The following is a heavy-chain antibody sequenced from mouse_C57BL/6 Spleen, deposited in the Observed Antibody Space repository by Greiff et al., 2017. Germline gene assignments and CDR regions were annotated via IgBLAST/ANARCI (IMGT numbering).Heavy chain of an antibody. CDR3: AKGDYDEGYYAMDY. CDR1: GFSLTSYG. V-gene: IGHV2-5*01. Sequence: VQLQESGPGLVQPSQSLSITCTVSGFSLTSYGVHWVRQSPGKGLEWLGVIWRGGSTDYNAAFMSRLSITKDNSKSQVFFKMNSLQADDTAIYXCAKGDYDEGYYAMDYGGQGPSVTVSS. J-gene: IGHJ4*01. CDR2: IWRGGST. D-gene: IGHD2-4*01.